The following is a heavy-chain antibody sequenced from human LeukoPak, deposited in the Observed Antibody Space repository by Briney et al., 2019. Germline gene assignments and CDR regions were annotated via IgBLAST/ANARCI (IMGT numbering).Heavy chain of an antibody. V-gene: IGHV4-30-2*01. CDR3: ARAVRGVISAGYYFDY. Sequence: IPSETLSLTCTVSGGSISSSTYCWSWVRQPPGKGLEWIGYIYHSGSTYCNPSLKSRVTISVDRSKNQVSLKLSSVTAADTAVYYCARAVRGVISAGYYFDYWGQGTLVTVSS. D-gene: IGHD3-10*01. J-gene: IGHJ4*02. CDR2: IYHSGST. CDR1: GGSISSSTYC.